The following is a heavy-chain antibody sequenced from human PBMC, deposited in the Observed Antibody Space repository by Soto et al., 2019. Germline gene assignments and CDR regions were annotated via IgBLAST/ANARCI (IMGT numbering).Heavy chain of an antibody. Sequence: SETLSLTCTVSGGSISSYYWSRRRQPAGKGLELIGRIYTSGSTNYNPSLKSRVTISVDTSKNKFALKLSSVTAADPAVYDCARSGTMNRYDIWGQGTMVTVSS. CDR1: GGSISSYY. CDR2: IYTSGST. D-gene: IGHD1-26*01. CDR3: ARSGTMNRYDI. V-gene: IGHV4-4*07. J-gene: IGHJ3*02.